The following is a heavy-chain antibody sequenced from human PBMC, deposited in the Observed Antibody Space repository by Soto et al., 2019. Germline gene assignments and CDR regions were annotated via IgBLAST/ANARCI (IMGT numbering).Heavy chain of an antibody. CDR3: AKERGSRWLANCFDP. V-gene: IGHV3-30*18. J-gene: IGHJ5*02. CDR2: ISYDGSNK. D-gene: IGHD6-13*01. CDR1: GFTFSSYG. Sequence: GGSLRLSCAASGFTFSSYGMHWVRQAPGKGLEWVAVISYDGSNKYYADSVKGRFTISRDNSKNTLYLQMNSLRAEDTAVYYCAKERGSRWLANCFDPWGQGTLVTVSS.